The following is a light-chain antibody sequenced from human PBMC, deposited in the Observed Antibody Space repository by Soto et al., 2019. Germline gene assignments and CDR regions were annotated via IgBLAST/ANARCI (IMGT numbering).Light chain of an antibody. CDR1: QSVSSN. CDR3: QQYGSSRT. V-gene: IGKV3-20*01. CDR2: GAS. Sequence: EIVMTQYPATLSVSPGERATLSCRASQSVSSNLAWYQQKPGQAPRLLIYGASSRATGIPDRFSGSGSGTDFTLTISRLEPEDFAVYYCQQYGSSRTFGQGTKVDIK. J-gene: IGKJ1*01.